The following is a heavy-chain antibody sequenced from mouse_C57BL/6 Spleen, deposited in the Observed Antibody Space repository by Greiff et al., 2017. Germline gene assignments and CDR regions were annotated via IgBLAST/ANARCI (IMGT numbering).Heavy chain of an antibody. CDR1: GYAFRSSW. CDR2: IYPGDGDT. V-gene: IGHV1-82*01. D-gene: IGHD1-1*01. CDR3: ARWDYYGSSAFAY. J-gene: IGHJ3*01. Sequence: VHLVESGPELVKPGASVKISCKASGYAFRSSWMNWVKQRPGKGLEWIGRIYPGDGDTNYNGKFKGKATLTADKSSSTAYMQLSSLTSEDSAVYFCARWDYYGSSAFAYGGQGTLVTVSA.